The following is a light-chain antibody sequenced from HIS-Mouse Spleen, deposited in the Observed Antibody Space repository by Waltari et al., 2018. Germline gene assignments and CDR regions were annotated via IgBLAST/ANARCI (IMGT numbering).Light chain of an antibody. CDR3: YSTDSSGNHRV. V-gene: IGLV3-10*01. CDR2: EDR. CDR1: SLPKNS. J-gene: IGLJ2*01. Sequence: SYQLTQPPAVSVSPEQTARITCSGDSLPKNSAYWYQQKSGQAPVLVIYEDRKRPSGIPERFSGSSSGTMATLTISGAQVEDEADYYCYSTDSSGNHRVFGGGTKLTVL.